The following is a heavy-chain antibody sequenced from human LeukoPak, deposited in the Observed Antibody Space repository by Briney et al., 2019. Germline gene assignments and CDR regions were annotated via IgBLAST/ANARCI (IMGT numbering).Heavy chain of an antibody. CDR3: AKDGYYDSRGYSAQHFDY. J-gene: IGHJ4*02. CDR1: GFTFSSYG. D-gene: IGHD3-22*01. Sequence: GRSLRLSCAASGFTFSSYGMHWVRQAPGKGLEWVSGISGSGGSTYYADSVKGRFTISRDNSKNTLYLQMNSLRAEDTAVYYCAKDGYYDSRGYSAQHFDYWGQGTLATVSS. V-gene: IGHV3-23*01. CDR2: ISGSGGST.